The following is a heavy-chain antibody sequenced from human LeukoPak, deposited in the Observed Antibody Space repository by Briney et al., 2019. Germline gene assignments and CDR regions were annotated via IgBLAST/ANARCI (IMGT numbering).Heavy chain of an antibody. J-gene: IGHJ6*04. CDR3: AELGITMIGGV. Sequence: GESLRLSCAASGFTFNNYNMNWVRQAPGKGLEWVSSIHSSRTYIYYADSVKGRFTISRDNAKNSLYLQMNSLRAEDTAVYYCAELGITMIGGVWGKGTTVTISS. CDR2: IHSSRTYI. V-gene: IGHV3-21*01. CDR1: GFTFNNYN. D-gene: IGHD3-10*02.